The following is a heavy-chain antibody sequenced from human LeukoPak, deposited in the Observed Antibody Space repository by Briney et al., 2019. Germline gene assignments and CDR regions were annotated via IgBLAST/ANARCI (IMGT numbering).Heavy chain of an antibody. J-gene: IGHJ4*02. CDR3: ARDLPYYYDSSGYPRDYFDY. V-gene: IGHV3-21*01. Sequence: GGSVRLSCAASGFTFSSYSMNWVRQAPGKGLEWVSSISSSSSYIYYADSVKGLFTISRDNAKNSLYLQMNSLRAEDTAVYYCARDLPYYYDSSGYPRDYFDYWGQGTLDTVSS. CDR1: GFTFSSYS. D-gene: IGHD3-22*01. CDR2: ISSSSSYI.